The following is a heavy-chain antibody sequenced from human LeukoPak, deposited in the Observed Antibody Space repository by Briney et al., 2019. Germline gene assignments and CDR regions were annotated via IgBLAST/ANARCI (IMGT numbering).Heavy chain of an antibody. V-gene: IGHV3-23*01. CDR1: GFSFSTYA. J-gene: IGHJ3*02. CDR2: ISGSGGST. Sequence: PGGSLRLSCAASGFSFSTYAMIWVRQAPGKGLEWVSAISGSGGSTYYADSVKGRFTTSRDNSKNTLYLQMNSLRAEDTAVYYCAKGTTVVTARGDAFDIWGQGTMVTVSS. D-gene: IGHD2-21*02. CDR3: AKGTTVVTARGDAFDI.